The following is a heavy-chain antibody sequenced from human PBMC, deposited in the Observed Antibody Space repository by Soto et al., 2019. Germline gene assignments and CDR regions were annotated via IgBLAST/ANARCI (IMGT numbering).Heavy chain of an antibody. CDR1: GFTFSSYA. Sequence: EVQLLVSGGGLVQPGGSLRLSCEASGFTFSSYAMTWVRQAPGKGLEWVSVSGSGGRAFYSDSVKGRFTISRDNSRNTLYLQLQSLRVDDTAVYFCAKATGTTRYWGQGTLVTVSS. V-gene: IGHV3-23*01. CDR2: SGSGGRA. J-gene: IGHJ4*02. CDR3: AKATGTTRY. D-gene: IGHD1-1*01.